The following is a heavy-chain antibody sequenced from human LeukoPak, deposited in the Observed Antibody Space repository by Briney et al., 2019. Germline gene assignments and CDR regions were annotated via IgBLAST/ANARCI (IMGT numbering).Heavy chain of an antibody. J-gene: IGHJ4*02. CDR1: GFTFSSYA. Sequence: GRSLRLSCAASGFTFSSYAMHWVRQAPGKGLEWVAVISYDGSNKYYADSVKGRFTISRDNSKNTLYLQMNSLRAEDTAVYYCARDPGLDYYDSSGYYDYWGQGTLVTVSS. V-gene: IGHV3-30-3*01. CDR2: ISYDGSNK. CDR3: ARDPGLDYYDSSGYYDY. D-gene: IGHD3-22*01.